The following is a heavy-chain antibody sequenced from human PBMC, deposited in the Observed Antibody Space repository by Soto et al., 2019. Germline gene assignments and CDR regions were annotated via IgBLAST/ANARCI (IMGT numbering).Heavy chain of an antibody. Sequence: PSETLSLTCTVSGGSISSYYWSWIRQPAGKGLEWIGRIYTSGSTNYNPSLKSRVTMSVDTAKNQFSLKLSSVTAADTAVYFCARESSGYDHYYYYGIDVWGQGTTVTVSS. CDR3: ARESSGYDHYYYYGIDV. CDR2: IYTSGST. J-gene: IGHJ6*02. D-gene: IGHD5-12*01. V-gene: IGHV4-4*07. CDR1: GGSISSYY.